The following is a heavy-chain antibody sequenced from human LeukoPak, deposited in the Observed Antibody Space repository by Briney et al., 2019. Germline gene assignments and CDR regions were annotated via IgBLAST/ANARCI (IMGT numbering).Heavy chain of an antibody. J-gene: IGHJ4*02. CDR2: IKQDGSEK. CDR3: AKGRTDLDY. D-gene: IGHD2-8*02. V-gene: IGHV3-7*01. CDR1: GFTFSSYW. Sequence: GGSLRLSCEASGFTFSSYWMTWVRQAPGKGLEWVANIKQDGSEKYYVDSVKGRFTISRDNAKNSLYLQMNSLRAEDTAVYYCAKGRTDLDYWGQGTLVTVSS.